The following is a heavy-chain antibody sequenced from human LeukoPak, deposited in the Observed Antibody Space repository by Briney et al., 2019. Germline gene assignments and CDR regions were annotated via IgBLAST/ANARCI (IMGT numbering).Heavy chain of an antibody. V-gene: IGHV4-61*01. Sequence: PSETLSLTCTVSGGSVSSGSYYWSWIRQPPGKGLEWIGYIYYSGSTNYNPSLKSRVTISVDTSRNQFSLKLSSVTAADTAVYYCARHAQTYYYDSSGYSPLFDYWAQGTLVTVSS. J-gene: IGHJ4*02. CDR2: IYYSGST. D-gene: IGHD3-22*01. CDR1: GGSVSSGSYY. CDR3: ARHAQTYYYDSSGYSPLFDY.